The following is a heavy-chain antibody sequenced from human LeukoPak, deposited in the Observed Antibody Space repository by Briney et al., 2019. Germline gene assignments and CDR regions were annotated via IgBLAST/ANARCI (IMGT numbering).Heavy chain of an antibody. Sequence: SVTVSCKASGGTFSSYAISWVRQAPRQGLEWMGRIITILGIANYAQKFHGRVTITADKSTSTAYMELSSLRSEDTAVYYCARGYFPVAFDYWGQGTLVTVSS. CDR1: GGTFSSYA. D-gene: IGHD6-19*01. CDR2: IITILGIA. V-gene: IGHV1-69*04. J-gene: IGHJ4*02. CDR3: ARGYFPVAFDY.